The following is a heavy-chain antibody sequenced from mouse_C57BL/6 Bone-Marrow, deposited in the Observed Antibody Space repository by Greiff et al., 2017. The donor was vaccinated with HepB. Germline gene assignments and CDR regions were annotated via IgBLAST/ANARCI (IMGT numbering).Heavy chain of an antibody. CDR1: GYTFTDYY. J-gene: IGHJ4*01. Sequence: EVQLQQSGPELVKPGASVKISCKASGYTFTDYYMNWVKQSHGKSLEWIGDINPNNGGTSYNQKFKGKATLTVDKSSSTAYMELRSLTSEDSAVYYCASRYSNLYYYAMDYWGQGTSVTVSS. CDR2: INPNNGGT. D-gene: IGHD2-5*01. V-gene: IGHV1-26*01. CDR3: ASRYSNLYYYAMDY.